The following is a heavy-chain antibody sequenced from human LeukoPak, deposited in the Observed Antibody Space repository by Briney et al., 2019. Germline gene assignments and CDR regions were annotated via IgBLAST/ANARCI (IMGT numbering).Heavy chain of an antibody. Sequence: GGSLRLSCAASGFTFSSYAMHWVRQAPGKGLEWVAVISYDGSSKYYADSVKGRFTISRDNSKNTLYLQMNSLRAEDTAVYYCAREGSSGWIPFDYWGQGTLVTVSS. D-gene: IGHD6-19*01. CDR1: GFTFSSYA. CDR3: AREGSSGWIPFDY. CDR2: ISYDGSSK. J-gene: IGHJ4*02. V-gene: IGHV3-30*04.